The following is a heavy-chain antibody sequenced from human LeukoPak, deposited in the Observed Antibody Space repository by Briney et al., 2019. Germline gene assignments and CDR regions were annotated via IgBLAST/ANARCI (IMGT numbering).Heavy chain of an antibody. D-gene: IGHD2-15*01. CDR1: GGSISSYY. V-gene: IGHV4-59*01. J-gene: IGHJ4*02. CDR3: ASGVVVAATPYFDY. Sequence: PSETLSLTCTVSGGSISSYYWSWIRQPPGKGLEWIGYIYYSGSTNYNPSLKSRVTISVDTSKNQFSLKLSSVTAADTAVYYCASGVVVAATPYFDYWGQGTLVTVSS. CDR2: IYYSGST.